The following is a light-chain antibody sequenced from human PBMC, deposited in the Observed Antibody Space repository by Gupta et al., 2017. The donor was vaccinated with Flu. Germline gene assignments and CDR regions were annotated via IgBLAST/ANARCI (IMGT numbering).Light chain of an antibody. CDR3: QVGDRPSDSYV. J-gene: IGLJ1*01. V-gene: IGLV3-21*03. Sequence: GKTDVSACGGDNVGINTVHWYQHRTGQAPVLFVYGNSDRPSGIPERFSGSNSGTTATVTISRVETGDEADYYCQVGDRPSDSYVFGTGTKVTVL. CDR2: GNS. CDR1: NVGINT.